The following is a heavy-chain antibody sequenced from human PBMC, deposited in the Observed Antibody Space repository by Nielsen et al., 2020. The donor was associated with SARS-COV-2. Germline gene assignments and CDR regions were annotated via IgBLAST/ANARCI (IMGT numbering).Heavy chain of an antibody. Sequence: GESLKISCAASGFTFDDYGMSWVRQAPGKGLEWVAVIWYDGSNKYYADSVKGRFTISRDNSKNTLYLQMNSLRAEDTAVYYCARERGGIGPDGMDVWGQGTTVTVSS. D-gene: IGHD1-26*01. J-gene: IGHJ6*02. V-gene: IGHV3-33*08. CDR2: IWYDGSNK. CDR1: GFTFDDYG. CDR3: ARERGGIGPDGMDV.